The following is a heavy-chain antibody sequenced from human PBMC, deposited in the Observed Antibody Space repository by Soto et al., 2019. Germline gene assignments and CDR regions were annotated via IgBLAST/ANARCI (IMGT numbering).Heavy chain of an antibody. Sequence: QMQLVQSGPEVKKPGTSVKVSCKASGFTFTSSAVQWVRQARGQRLEWIGWIVVGSGNTNYAQKFQERVTITRDMSKSKAYMELRSLRSEDTAVYYCAADNYYYDRSGYYQFDYWGQGTLVTVSS. CDR2: IVVGSGNT. CDR1: GFTFTSSA. V-gene: IGHV1-58*01. J-gene: IGHJ4*02. CDR3: AADNYYYDRSGYYQFDY. D-gene: IGHD3-22*01.